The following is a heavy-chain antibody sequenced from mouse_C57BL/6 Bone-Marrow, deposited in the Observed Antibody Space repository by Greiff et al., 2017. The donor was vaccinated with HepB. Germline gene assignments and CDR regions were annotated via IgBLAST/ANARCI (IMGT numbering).Heavy chain of an antibody. CDR3: ARKGDYYGSSYWYFDV. D-gene: IGHD1-1*01. Sequence: EVMLVESGGGLVQPGGSLKLSCAASGFTFSDYGMAWVRQAPRKGPEWVAFISNLAYSIYYADTVTGRFTISRENDKNTLYLEMSSLRSEDTAMYYCARKGDYYGSSYWYFDVWGTGTTVTVSS. CDR1: GFTFSDYG. V-gene: IGHV5-15*01. CDR2: ISNLAYSI. J-gene: IGHJ1*03.